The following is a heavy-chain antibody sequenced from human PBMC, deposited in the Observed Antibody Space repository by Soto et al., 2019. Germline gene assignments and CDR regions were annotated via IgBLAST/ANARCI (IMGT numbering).Heavy chain of an antibody. CDR2: IFYFGST. V-gene: IGHV4-59*08. CDR3: ARHSPDFVWLSHFDY. Sequence: SETLSLTCTVSGGSISSYYCSWIRQTPGKGLEWIGYIFYFGSTNYNPSLKSRVTLSIDTSKNQLSLKLSSVTAADTAVYYCARHSPDFVWLSHFDYWCQGILVTVFS. J-gene: IGHJ4*02. CDR1: GGSISSYY. D-gene: IGHD3-9*01.